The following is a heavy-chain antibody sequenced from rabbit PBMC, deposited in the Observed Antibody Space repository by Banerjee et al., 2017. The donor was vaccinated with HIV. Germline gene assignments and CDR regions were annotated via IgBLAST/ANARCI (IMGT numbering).Heavy chain of an antibody. J-gene: IGHJ6*01. Sequence: QSLEESGGGLVQPEGSLTLTCTASGFSFSNKYVMCWVRQAPGKGLEWIACINTSSGNTVYASWAKGRFTISRTSSTTVTLQMTSLTAADTATYFCARDLAAVIGWNFGLWGPGTLVTF. CDR3: ARDLAAVIGWNFGL. CDR2: INTSSGNT. D-gene: IGHD1-1*01. V-gene: IGHV1S40*01. CDR1: GFSFSNKYV.